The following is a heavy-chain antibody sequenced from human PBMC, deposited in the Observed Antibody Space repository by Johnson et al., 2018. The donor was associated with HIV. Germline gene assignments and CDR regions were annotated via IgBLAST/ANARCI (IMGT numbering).Heavy chain of an antibody. CDR3: ARGVGSGWYFEIGDDAFDI. J-gene: IGHJ3*02. Sequence: VQLVESGGGVVRPGGSLRLSCAASGFTFDDYGMSWVRQAPGKGLEWVSGINWNGGSTGYADSVKGRFTISRDNSKNTLYLQMNSLRAEDTAVYYCARGVGSGWYFEIGDDAFDIWGQGTMVTVSS. CDR2: INWNGGST. D-gene: IGHD6-19*01. CDR1: GFTFDDYG. V-gene: IGHV3-20*04.